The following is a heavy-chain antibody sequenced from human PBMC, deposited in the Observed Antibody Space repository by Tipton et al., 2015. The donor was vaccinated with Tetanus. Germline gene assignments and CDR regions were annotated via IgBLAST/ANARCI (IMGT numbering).Heavy chain of an antibody. D-gene: IGHD3-22*01. J-gene: IGHJ4*02. CDR2: ISSSSSYT. V-gene: IGHV3-21*01. Sequence: SLRLSCAASGFTFSSYSMNWVRQAPGKGLEWVSSISSSSSYTYYADSVKGRFTISRDNAKNSLYLQMNSLRAEDTAVYYCARTYYDSSGYLSYFDYWGQGTLVTVSS. CDR3: ARTYYDSSGYLSYFDY. CDR1: GFTFSSYS.